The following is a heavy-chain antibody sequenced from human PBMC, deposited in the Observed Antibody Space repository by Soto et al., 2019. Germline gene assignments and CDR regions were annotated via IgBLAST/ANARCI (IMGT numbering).Heavy chain of an antibody. V-gene: IGHV4-30-4*01. CDR3: ARAVAATLEFDP. Sequence: SETLSLTCTVSGGSISSGDYYWSWIRQPPGKGLEWIGYIYYSGSTYYNPSLKSRVTISVDTSKNQFSLKLSSVTAADTAVYYCARAVAATLEFDPWGQGTLVTVSS. J-gene: IGHJ5*02. CDR1: GGSISSGDYY. CDR2: IYYSGST. D-gene: IGHD2-15*01.